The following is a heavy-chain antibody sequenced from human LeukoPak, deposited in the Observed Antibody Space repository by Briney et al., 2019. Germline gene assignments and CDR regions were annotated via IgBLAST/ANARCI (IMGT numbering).Heavy chain of an antibody. Sequence: GASVKVSCKASGYTFTSYGISWVRQAPGQGLEWMGWISAYNGNTNYAQKLQGRVTMTTDTSTSTAYMELRSLRSDDTAVYYCARVPRQLLVGAFYDYWGQGTLVTVSS. J-gene: IGHJ4*02. CDR2: ISAYNGNT. D-gene: IGHD2-2*01. CDR1: GYTFTSYG. CDR3: ARVPRQLLVGAFYDY. V-gene: IGHV1-18*01.